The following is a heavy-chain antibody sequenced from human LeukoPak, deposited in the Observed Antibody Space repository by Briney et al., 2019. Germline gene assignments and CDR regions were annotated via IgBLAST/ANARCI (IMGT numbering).Heavy chain of an antibody. D-gene: IGHD6-6*01. J-gene: IGHJ6*02. CDR2: IRPNSGGN. Sequence: ASVKVSCKTSGYTFTGYYLHWVRQAPGQGLEWMGWIRPNSGGNKNAQKFQGRVTMTRDTSISTAYMELNRLTSDDTAVYYCATYSNSTLQYYYGLDVWGQGTTVT. CDR3: ATYSNSTLQYYYGLDV. CDR1: GYTFTGYY. V-gene: IGHV1-2*02.